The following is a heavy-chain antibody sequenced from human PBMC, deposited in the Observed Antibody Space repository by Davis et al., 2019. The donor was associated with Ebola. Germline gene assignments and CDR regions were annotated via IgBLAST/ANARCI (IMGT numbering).Heavy chain of an antibody. J-gene: IGHJ5*02. D-gene: IGHD1-1*01. Sequence: ASVKVSCKASGYTFTSYGISWVRQAPGQGLEWMGWSSTYNGNTDYARNFRGRVTMTTDTSTSTAYMELRSLISDDTAVYYCVRNVGIRLPHWFDPWGQGTLVTVSS. CDR1: GYTFTSYG. V-gene: IGHV1-18*01. CDR2: SSTYNGNT. CDR3: VRNVGIRLPHWFDP.